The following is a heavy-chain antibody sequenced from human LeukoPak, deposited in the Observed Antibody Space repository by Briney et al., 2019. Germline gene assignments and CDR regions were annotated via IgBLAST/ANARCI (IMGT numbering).Heavy chain of an antibody. J-gene: IGHJ4*02. V-gene: IGHV4-31*03. CDR3: ARDQMVGAIDY. Sequence: SETLSLTCTVSGGSISSGGYYWSWIRQHPGKGLEWIGYIYYSGSTYYNPSLKSRVTISVDTSKSQFSLKLSSVTAADTAVYYCARDQMVGAIDYWGQGTLVTVSS. D-gene: IGHD1-26*01. CDR2: IYYSGST. CDR1: GGSISSGGYY.